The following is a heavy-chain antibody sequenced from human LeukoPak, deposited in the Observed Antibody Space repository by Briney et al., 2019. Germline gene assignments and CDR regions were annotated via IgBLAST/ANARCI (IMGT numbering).Heavy chain of an antibody. V-gene: IGHV4-59*01. Sequence: SETPSLTCTVSGGSISSYYWSWIRQPPGKGLEWIGYIYYSGSTNYNPSLKSRVTISVDTSKNQFSLKLSSVTAADTAVYYCAREEHLAGYYYGMDVWGQGTTVTVSS. CDR2: IYYSGST. J-gene: IGHJ6*02. D-gene: IGHD1/OR15-1a*01. CDR3: AREEHLAGYYYGMDV. CDR1: GGSISSYY.